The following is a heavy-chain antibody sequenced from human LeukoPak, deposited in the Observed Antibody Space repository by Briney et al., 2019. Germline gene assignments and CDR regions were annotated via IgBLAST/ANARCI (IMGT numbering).Heavy chain of an antibody. V-gene: IGHV4-30-2*01. CDR3: ARGPRKYYDILTGYFGPRLDYGMDV. Sequence: SETLPLTCTVSGGSISSGGYSWSWIRQPPGKGLEWIGYIYHSGSTYYNPSLKSRVTISVDRSKNQFSLKLSSVTAADTAVYYCARGPRKYYDILTGYFGPRLDYGMDVWGQGTTVTVSS. CDR2: IYHSGST. J-gene: IGHJ6*02. CDR1: GGSISSGGYS. D-gene: IGHD3-9*01.